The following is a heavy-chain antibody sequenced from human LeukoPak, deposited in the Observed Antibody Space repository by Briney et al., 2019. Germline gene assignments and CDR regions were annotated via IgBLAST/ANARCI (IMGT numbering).Heavy chain of an antibody. J-gene: IGHJ5*02. CDR3: AKDYAEWELANWFDP. Sequence: PGGSLRLSCAASGFTFSSYAMHWVRQAPGKGLEWVAFIRYDGSNKYYSDSVKGRFTISRDNSKNTVYLQMNSLRPEDTAVYYCAKDYAEWELANWFDPWGQGTLVTVSS. CDR1: GFTFSSYA. V-gene: IGHV3-30*02. CDR2: IRYDGSNK. D-gene: IGHD1-26*01.